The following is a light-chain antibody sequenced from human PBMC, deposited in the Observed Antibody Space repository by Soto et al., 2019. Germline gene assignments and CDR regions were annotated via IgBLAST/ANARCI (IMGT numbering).Light chain of an antibody. Sequence: QSALTQPPSASGSPGQSVTISCTGTSSDVGDYNYVSWYQQHPGKAPKLMIYEVSKRPSGVPDRFSGSKSGNTASLTVSGLQAADDAAYYCSSYAGSTNWVFGGGTKLTVL. CDR1: SSDVGDYNY. CDR2: EVS. V-gene: IGLV2-8*01. J-gene: IGLJ3*02. CDR3: SSYAGSTNWV.